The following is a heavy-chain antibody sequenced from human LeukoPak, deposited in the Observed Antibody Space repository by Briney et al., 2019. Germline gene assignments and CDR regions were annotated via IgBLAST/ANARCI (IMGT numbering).Heavy chain of an antibody. J-gene: IGHJ4*02. V-gene: IGHV1-18*01. CDR3: ARGPYCSGGTCYSQYFDY. CDR2: ISAYNGNT. D-gene: IGHD2-15*01. CDR1: GYTFTSYG. Sequence: ASVKVSCKASGYTFTSYGISWVRQAPGQGLEWMGWISAYNGNTNYAQKLQGRVTMTTGTSTSTAYMELRSLRSDDTAVYYCARGPYCSGGTCYSQYFDYWGQGTLVTVSS.